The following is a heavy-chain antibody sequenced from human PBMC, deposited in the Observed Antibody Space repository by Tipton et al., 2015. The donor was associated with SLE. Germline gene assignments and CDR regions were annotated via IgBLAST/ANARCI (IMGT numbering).Heavy chain of an antibody. CDR1: GGSISSYY. CDR2: IYYSGSS. Sequence: TLSLTCTVSGGSISSYYWSWFRQPPGKGLEWIGYIYYSGSSNYNPSLKSRVTISLDTSKTQFSLKLRSVTAADTAIYYCARGGYSSGWYGDYFVYCGQGTLVTVSS. CDR3: ARGGYSSGWYGDYFVY. D-gene: IGHD6-19*01. J-gene: IGHJ4*02. V-gene: IGHV4-59*01.